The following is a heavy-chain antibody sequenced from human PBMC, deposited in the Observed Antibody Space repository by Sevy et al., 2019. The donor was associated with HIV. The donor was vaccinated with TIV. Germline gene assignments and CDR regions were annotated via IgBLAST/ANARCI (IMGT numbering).Heavy chain of an antibody. Sequence: GGSLRLSCAASGFTFSSYAMHWVRQAPGKGLEWVAVISYDGSNKYYADSVKGRFTISRDNSKKTLYLQMNSLRAEDTAVYYCARDGPGFEYYYDSSGYSGTFDIWGQGTMVTVSS. J-gene: IGHJ3*02. CDR3: ARDGPGFEYYYDSSGYSGTFDI. V-gene: IGHV3-30-3*01. CDR1: GFTFSSYA. D-gene: IGHD3-22*01. CDR2: ISYDGSNK.